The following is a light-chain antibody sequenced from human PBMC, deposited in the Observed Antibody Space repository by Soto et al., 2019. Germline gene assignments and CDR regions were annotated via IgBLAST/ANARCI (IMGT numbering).Light chain of an antibody. CDR1: QSISSW. Sequence: IQLSRISDDLYTTAEGRITVTCRASQSISSWLAWYQQKPGKAPKLLIYDASNLESGVPSSFSGSGSGTEFTLTIHTLQTADLVTYYCQQYDDYWSFGQGTKVDIK. V-gene: IGKV1-5*01. CDR3: QQYDDYWS. CDR2: DAS. J-gene: IGKJ1*01.